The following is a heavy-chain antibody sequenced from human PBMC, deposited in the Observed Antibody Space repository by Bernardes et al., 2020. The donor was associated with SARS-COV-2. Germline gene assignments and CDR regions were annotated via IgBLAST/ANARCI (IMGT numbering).Heavy chain of an antibody. Sequence: GGSLRLSCAASGFTFDDFYMTWIRQAPGKGLEWVSYISGSGSTVFYADAVKGRFTVSRDNAKNSLYLQMNSLRSEDTAVYFCTSCNTLFTNGWPSCPWGQGTLVTVSS. CDR2: ISGSGSTV. V-gene: IGHV3-11*04. CDR3: TSCNTLFTNGWPSCP. D-gene: IGHD6-19*01. J-gene: IGHJ5*02. CDR1: GFTFDDFY.